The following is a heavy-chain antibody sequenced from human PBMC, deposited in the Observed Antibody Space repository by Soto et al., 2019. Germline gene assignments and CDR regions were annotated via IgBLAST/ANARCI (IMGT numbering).Heavy chain of an antibody. CDR3: ARVFFQDQLSSYYYYGMDV. CDR2: IIPIYGTA. J-gene: IGHJ6*02. CDR1: GDTFSTYA. V-gene: IGHV1-69*01. Sequence: QAQLVQSGAEVKKPGSSVKVSCKASGDTFSTYAISWVRQSPGQGLEWMGGIIPIYGTANYAQKFKGRVTITADESTSTAYMDLSSLRSEDTAAYYCARVFFQDQLSSYYYYGMDVWGHGTTVTVSS. D-gene: IGHD2-2*01.